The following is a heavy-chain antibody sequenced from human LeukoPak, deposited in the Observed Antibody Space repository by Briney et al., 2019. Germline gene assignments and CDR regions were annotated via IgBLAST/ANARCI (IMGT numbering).Heavy chain of an antibody. CDR1: GGSISSSSYY. CDR3: ARFFGEITIFGVVTYNWFDP. D-gene: IGHD3-3*01. J-gene: IGHJ5*02. Sequence: SETLSLTCTVSGGSISSSSYYWGWIRQTPGKGLEWIGSIYYSGSTYYNPSLKSRVTISVDTSKNQFSLKLSSVTAADTAVYYCARFFGEITIFGVVTYNWFDPWGQGTLVTVSS. CDR2: IYYSGST. V-gene: IGHV4-39*07.